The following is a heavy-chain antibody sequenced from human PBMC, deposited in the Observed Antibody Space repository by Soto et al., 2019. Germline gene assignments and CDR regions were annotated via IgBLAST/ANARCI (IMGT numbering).Heavy chain of an antibody. Sequence: QVQLVQSGAEVKKPGASVKVSCRASGYTFTSYAMNWVRQDHGQRPEWMGWINAGNGNTKYSQKFQGRVTIMRDTSASTAYRELSSLRSEDTDVYYCARDDLYSGSPEGYWGQGTLVTVSS. CDR2: INAGNGNT. V-gene: IGHV1-3*01. J-gene: IGHJ4*02. CDR1: GYTFTSYA. D-gene: IGHD1-26*01. CDR3: ARDDLYSGSPEGY.